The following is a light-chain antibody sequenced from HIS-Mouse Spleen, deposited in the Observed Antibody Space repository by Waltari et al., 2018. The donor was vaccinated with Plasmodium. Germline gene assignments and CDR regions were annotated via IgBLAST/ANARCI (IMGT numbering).Light chain of an antibody. J-gene: IGKJ3*01. CDR3: QQYNNWSFT. Sequence: EIVMTPSPATLSVSPGARATLSCRASQTVSSNLAGYQQKPGQAPRLLIYRASTRATGIPARFSGSGSGTEFTLTISSLQSEDFAVYYCQQYNNWSFTFGPGTKVDIK. CDR2: RAS. V-gene: IGKV3-15*01. CDR1: QTVSSN.